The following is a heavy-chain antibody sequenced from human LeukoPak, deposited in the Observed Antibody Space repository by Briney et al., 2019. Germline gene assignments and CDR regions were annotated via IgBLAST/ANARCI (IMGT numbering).Heavy chain of an antibody. J-gene: IGHJ4*02. D-gene: IGHD2-2*01. CDR1: GFTFSTYW. Sequence: PGGSLRLSCAASGFTFSTYWMHWVRQAPGTGLVWVSLINNDGSSTNYADSVKGRFTISRDNAKNTLYLQMNSLRAEDTAVYYCATDVPAVTIFGYWGQGTLVTVSS. CDR3: ATDVPAVTIFGY. V-gene: IGHV3-74*01. CDR2: INNDGSST.